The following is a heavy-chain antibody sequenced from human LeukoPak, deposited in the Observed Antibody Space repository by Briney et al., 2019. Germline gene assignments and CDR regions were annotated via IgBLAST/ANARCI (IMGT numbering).Heavy chain of an antibody. J-gene: IGHJ4*02. CDR3: ARPGRLYYGTGTHLDD. V-gene: IGHV1-3*01. CDR1: GYTFTSYA. Sequence: ASVKASCKASGYTFTSYAMHWVRQAPGQRREWMGGINAGNGNTKYSQKFQGRVTMTMNTSISTAYMELSSLRSEDTAVYYCARPGRLYYGTGTHLDDWGQGTLVTVSS. CDR2: INAGNGNT. D-gene: IGHD3-10*01.